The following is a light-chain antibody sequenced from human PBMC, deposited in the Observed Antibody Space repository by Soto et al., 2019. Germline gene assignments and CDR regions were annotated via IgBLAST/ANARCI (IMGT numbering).Light chain of an antibody. V-gene: IGLV1-44*01. J-gene: IGLJ2*01. CDR3: ASWDDSLNGVV. CDR2: STN. CDR1: SSNIESNT. Sequence: QSVLTQPPSASGTPGQRVTISCSGSSSNIESNTVNWYQQLPGTAPKLLIYSTNQRPSGVPDRFSGSKSGTSASLAISGLKSEDEADYYCASWDDSLNGVVFGGGTKLTVL.